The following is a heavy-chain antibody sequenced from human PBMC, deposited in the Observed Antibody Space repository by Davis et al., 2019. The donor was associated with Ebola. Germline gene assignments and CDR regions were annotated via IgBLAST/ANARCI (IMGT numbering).Heavy chain of an antibody. CDR3: TRGRFYNSPGAFDT. CDR2: GYYSGIS. CDR1: GGTISTYY. D-gene: IGHD2/OR15-2a*01. V-gene: IGHV4-59*01. Sequence: MPSETLSLTCTVPGGTISTYYWTWIRQSPGKGLEWIGNGYYSGISTYNPSLKGRVTISVDTSNDQFFLRLRSVTATDTAVYYCTRGRFYNSPGAFDTWAQGTLVTVSS. J-gene: IGHJ1*01.